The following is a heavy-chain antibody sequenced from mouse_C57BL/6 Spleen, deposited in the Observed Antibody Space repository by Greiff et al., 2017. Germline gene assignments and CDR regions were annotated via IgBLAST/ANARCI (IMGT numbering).Heavy chain of an antibody. CDR1: GYTFTSYW. Sequence: QVQLQQPEAELVKPGASVKVSCKASGYTFTSYWMHWVKQRPGQGLEWIGRIHPSDSDTTYNQKFKGKATLTADKSSSTAYMQLSSLTSAAVAVYDCAMGGLRPDRSAMDYWGQGTSVTVSA. J-gene: IGHJ4*01. CDR2: IHPSDSDT. V-gene: IGHV1-74*01. D-gene: IGHD2-2*01. CDR3: AMGGLRPDRSAMDY.